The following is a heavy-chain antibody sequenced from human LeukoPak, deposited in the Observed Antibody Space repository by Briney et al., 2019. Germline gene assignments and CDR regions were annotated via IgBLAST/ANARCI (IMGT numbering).Heavy chain of an antibody. D-gene: IGHD5-24*01. Sequence: GGSLRLSCAASGLTVSSNYMTWVRQAPGKGLEWVSVIYSVGTTYYADSVKGRFTISRDNSKNTLYLQMNSLRGEDTAVYYCARGLKDDYHLDYWGQGTLVTVSS. CDR2: IYSVGTT. CDR3: ARGLKDDYHLDY. V-gene: IGHV3-66*02. J-gene: IGHJ4*02. CDR1: GLTVSSNY.